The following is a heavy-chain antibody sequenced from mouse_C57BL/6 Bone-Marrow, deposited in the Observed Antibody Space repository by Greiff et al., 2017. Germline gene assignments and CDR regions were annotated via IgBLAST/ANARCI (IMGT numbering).Heavy chain of an antibody. Sequence: SGAELMKPGASVKLSCKASGYTFTSYWITWVKQRPGQGLEWIGDIYPGSGSTNYNEKFKSKATLTVDTSSSTAYMQLSSLTSEDSAVYYCARGSNYFAYWGQGTLVTVSA. J-gene: IGHJ3*01. CDR2: IYPGSGST. V-gene: IGHV1-55*01. CDR1: GYTFTSYW. D-gene: IGHD2-5*01. CDR3: ARGSNYFAY.